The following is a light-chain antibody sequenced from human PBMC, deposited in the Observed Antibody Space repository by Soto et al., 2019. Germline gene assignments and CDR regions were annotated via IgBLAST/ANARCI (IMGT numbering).Light chain of an antibody. CDR3: SSYAGSNFGV. CDR2: EVS. V-gene: IGLV2-8*01. J-gene: IGLJ1*01. CDR1: SSDVGGYSY. Sequence: QSALTQPPSASGSPGQSVTISCTGTSSDVGGYSYVSWYQQHPGKAPKLVIYEVSQRPSGVPDRFSGSKSGNTASLTVSGLQAEDEADYYCSSYAGSNFGVFGTGTKLTVL.